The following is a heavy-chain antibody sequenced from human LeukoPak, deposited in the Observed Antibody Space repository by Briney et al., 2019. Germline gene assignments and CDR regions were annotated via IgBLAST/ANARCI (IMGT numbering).Heavy chain of an antibody. CDR3: ARGRQVVVVPAAIFVSGYYYYYGMDV. CDR1: GGSFSGYY. J-gene: IGHJ6*02. Sequence: SETLSLTCAVYGGSFSGYYWSWIRQPPGKGLEWIGEINHSGSTNYNPSLKSRVTISVDTSKNQFSLKLSSVTAADTAVYYCARGRQVVVVPAAIFVSGYYYYYGMDVWGQGTTVTVSS. CDR2: INHSGST. D-gene: IGHD2-2*02. V-gene: IGHV4-34*01.